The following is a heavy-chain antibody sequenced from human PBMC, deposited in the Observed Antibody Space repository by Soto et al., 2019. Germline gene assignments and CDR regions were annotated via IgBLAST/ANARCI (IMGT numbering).Heavy chain of an antibody. CDR1: GFTFSNNA. V-gene: IGHV3-23*01. Sequence: PGGSLRLSCAASGFTFSNNAMAWVRQAPGKGLEWVSGIRGSGSSTYYADFVKGRFTISRDNSKNTLYLQMNSLRVEDTAVYYCARGSGSASFNTNYWGQGTLVTVSS. D-gene: IGHD3-10*01. J-gene: IGHJ4*02. CDR2: IRGSGSST. CDR3: ARGSGSASFNTNY.